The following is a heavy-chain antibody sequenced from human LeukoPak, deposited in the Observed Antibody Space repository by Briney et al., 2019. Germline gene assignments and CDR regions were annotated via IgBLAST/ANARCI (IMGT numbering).Heavy chain of an antibody. J-gene: IGHJ6*02. V-gene: IGHV3-30*14. Sequence: GGSLRLSCAASGFTFSSYAMHWARQAPGKGLEWVAVISYDGKNKNSADSVKGRFTISRDNSKNTLYLQMNSLRAEDTAVYYCARDKNGMDVWGQGTTVTVSS. CDR3: ARDKNGMDV. CDR2: ISYDGKNK. CDR1: GFTFSSYA.